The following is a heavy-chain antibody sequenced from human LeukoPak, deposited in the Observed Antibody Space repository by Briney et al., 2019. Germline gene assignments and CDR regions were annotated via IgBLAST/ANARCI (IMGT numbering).Heavy chain of an antibody. V-gene: IGHV3-48*03. CDR1: GFTFSSYE. J-gene: IGHJ4*02. CDR2: ISSSGSTK. D-gene: IGHD2-2*01. Sequence: GGSLRLSCVASGFTFSSYEMNWVRQAPGTGQGWDSNISSSGSTKYYADSVKGRFIISRDNAKNSLYVQMNSLRADDTAVYYCAREAVEAPHDYWGQGTLVTVSS. CDR3: AREAVEAPHDY.